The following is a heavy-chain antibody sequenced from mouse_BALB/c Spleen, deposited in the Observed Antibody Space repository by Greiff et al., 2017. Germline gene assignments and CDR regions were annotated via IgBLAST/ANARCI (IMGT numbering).Heavy chain of an antibody. Sequence: VQLQQSGAELVKPGASVKLSCTASGFNIKDTYMHWVKQRSEQGLEWIGRIDPANGNTKYDPKFQGKATITADTSSNTAYLQLSSLTSEDTAVYYCASGSSYGYFDVWGAGTTVTVSS. D-gene: IGHD1-1*01. J-gene: IGHJ1*01. V-gene: IGHV14-3*02. CDR1: GFNIKDTY. CDR2: IDPANGNT. CDR3: ASGSSYGYFDV.